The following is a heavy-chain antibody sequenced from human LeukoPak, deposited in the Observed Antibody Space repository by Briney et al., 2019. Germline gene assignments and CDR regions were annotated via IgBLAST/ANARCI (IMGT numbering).Heavy chain of an antibody. CDR2: ISSSSSYI. D-gene: IGHD3-22*01. CDR3: AREARLYYYDSSGYSP. V-gene: IGHV3-21*01. Sequence: PGGSLRLSSAASGFTFSSYSMNWVRQAPGKGLEWVSSISSSSSYIYYADSVKGRFTISRDNAKNSLYLQMNSLRAEDTAVYYCAREARLYYYDSSGYSPWGQGTLVTVSS. CDR1: GFTFSSYS. J-gene: IGHJ5*02.